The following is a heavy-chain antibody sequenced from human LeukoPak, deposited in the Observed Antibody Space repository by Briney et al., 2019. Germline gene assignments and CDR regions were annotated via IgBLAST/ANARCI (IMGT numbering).Heavy chain of an antibody. V-gene: IGHV3-11*06. D-gene: IGHD5-12*01. Sequence: PGGSLRLSCAASGFTFSDYYMSWIRQAPGKGLEWVSYISSSSSYTNYADSVKGRFTISRDNAKNSLYLQMNSLRAEDTAVYYCASHIVATTEEYFQHWGLGTLVTVSS. CDR3: ASHIVATTEEYFQH. CDR1: GFTFSDYY. J-gene: IGHJ1*01. CDR2: ISSSSSYT.